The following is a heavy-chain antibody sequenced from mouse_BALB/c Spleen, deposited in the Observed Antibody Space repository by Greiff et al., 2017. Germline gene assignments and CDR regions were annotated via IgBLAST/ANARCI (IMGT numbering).Heavy chain of an antibody. J-gene: IGHJ3*01. CDR3: ARNYDYDGGAWFAY. Sequence: EVMLVESGGGLVQPGGSRKLSCAASGFTFSDYGMAWVRQAPGKGPEWVAFISNLAYSIYYADTVTGRFTISRENAKNTLYLEMSSLRSEDTAMYYCARNYDYDGGAWFAYWGQGTLVTVSA. CDR2: ISNLAYSI. CDR1: GFTFSDYG. V-gene: IGHV5-15*02. D-gene: IGHD2-4*01.